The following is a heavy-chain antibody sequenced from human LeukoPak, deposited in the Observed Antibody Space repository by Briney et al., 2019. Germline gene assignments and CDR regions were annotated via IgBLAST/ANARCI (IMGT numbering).Heavy chain of an antibody. Sequence: SETLSLTCTVSGGSISSFFWSWIRQSPGKGLEWIGSMHYSGDTKYNPSLRSRVTISVDTSKNQFSLKLRSVTAADTAVYYCARMVELKYFVYWGQGTLVTVSS. J-gene: IGHJ4*02. D-gene: IGHD2-8*01. CDR1: GGSISSFF. CDR2: MHYSGDT. CDR3: ARMVELKYFVY. V-gene: IGHV4-59*08.